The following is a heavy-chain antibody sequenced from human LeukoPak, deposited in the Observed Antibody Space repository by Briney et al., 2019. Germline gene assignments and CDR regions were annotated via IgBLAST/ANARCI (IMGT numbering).Heavy chain of an antibody. Sequence: GGSLRLSCAASGFTFDDYAMHWVRQAPGKGLEWVSGISWNSGSIGYADSVKGRFTISRDNAKNSLYLQMNSLRAEDTALYYRAKDIGAVAGYAFDIWGQGTMVTVSS. CDR3: AKDIGAVAGYAFDI. D-gene: IGHD6-19*01. CDR2: ISWNSGSI. J-gene: IGHJ3*02. V-gene: IGHV3-9*01. CDR1: GFTFDDYA.